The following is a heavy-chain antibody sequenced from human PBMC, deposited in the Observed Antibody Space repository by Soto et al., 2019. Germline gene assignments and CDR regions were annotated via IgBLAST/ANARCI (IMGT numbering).Heavy chain of an antibody. CDR3: AKGPKDVRYFDWLLSIY. V-gene: IGHV3-23*01. J-gene: IGHJ4*02. Sequence: GGSLRLSCAASGFTFSSYAMSWVRQAPGKGLEWVSAISGSGGSTYYADSVKGRFTISRDNSKETVYLQMNSLGAEDTAVYYCAKGPKDVRYFDWLLSIYWGQGTLVTVSS. D-gene: IGHD3-9*01. CDR1: GFTFSSYA. CDR2: ISGSGGST.